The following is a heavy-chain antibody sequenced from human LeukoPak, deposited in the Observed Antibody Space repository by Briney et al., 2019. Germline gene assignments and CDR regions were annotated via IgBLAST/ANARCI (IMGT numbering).Heavy chain of an antibody. CDR2: INPNSGGT. CDR3: ARASGGIVVVPAAVGGDY. Sequence: ASVKVSCKASGYTFTGYYMHWVRQAPGQGPEWMGWINPNSGGTNYAQKFQGRVTMTKDTSISTAYMELSRLRSDDTAVYYCARASGGIVVVPAAVGGDYWGQGTLVTVSS. J-gene: IGHJ4*02. CDR1: GYTFTGYY. V-gene: IGHV1-2*02. D-gene: IGHD2-2*01.